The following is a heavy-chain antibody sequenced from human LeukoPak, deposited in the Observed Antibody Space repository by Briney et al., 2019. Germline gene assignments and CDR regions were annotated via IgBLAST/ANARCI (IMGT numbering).Heavy chain of an antibody. Sequence: SVKVSCKASGFTFTSSAVQWVRQARGQRLEWIGWIVVGSGNTNYAQKFQERVTITRDMSTSTAYMELSSLRSEDTAVHYCAAGPYCSGGSCYQNWFDPWGQGTLVTVSS. CDR1: GFTFTSSA. CDR2: IVVGSGNT. J-gene: IGHJ5*02. V-gene: IGHV1-58*01. D-gene: IGHD2-15*01. CDR3: AAGPYCSGGSCYQNWFDP.